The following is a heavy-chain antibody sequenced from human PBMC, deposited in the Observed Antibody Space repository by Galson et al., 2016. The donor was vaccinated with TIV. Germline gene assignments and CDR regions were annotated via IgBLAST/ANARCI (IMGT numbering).Heavy chain of an antibody. D-gene: IGHD3-10*01. CDR3: AFNPYFDLRTNHFVF. CDR1: GGTSNSYA. CDR2: IIPMFPA. J-gene: IGHJ4*02. V-gene: IGHV1-69*13. Sequence: SVKVSCKASGGTSNSYAFSWVRQAPGQGLEWMGGIIPMFPAKYGQKFQDRVTFTVHESTSTAYMELSSLRSQDTAVYFCAFNPYFDLRTNHFVFWGQGTLVTVSS.